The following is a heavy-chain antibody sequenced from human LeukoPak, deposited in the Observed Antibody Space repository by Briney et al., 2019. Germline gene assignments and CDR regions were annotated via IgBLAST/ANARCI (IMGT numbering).Heavy chain of an antibody. V-gene: IGHV1-8*01. CDR1: GYTFTSYD. CDR2: MSPNSGNT. CDR3: ARTYSSGWYGLRVTVKNAFDI. J-gene: IGHJ3*02. D-gene: IGHD6-19*01. Sequence: ASVKVSCKASGYTFTSYDINWVRQATGQGLEWMGWMSPNSGNTGYAQKFQGRVTMTRNTSISTAYMELSSLRSEDTAVYYCARTYSSGWYGLRVTVKNAFDIWGQGTMVTVSS.